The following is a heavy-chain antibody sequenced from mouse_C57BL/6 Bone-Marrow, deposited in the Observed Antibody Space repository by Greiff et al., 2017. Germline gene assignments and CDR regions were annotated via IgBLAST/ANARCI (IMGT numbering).Heavy chain of an antibody. CDR2: ISSGGSYT. D-gene: IGHD4-1*01. CDR1: GFTFSSYG. V-gene: IGHV5-6*01. CDR3: ARPFNWDVYFDY. J-gene: IGHJ2*01. Sequence: EVHLVESGGDLVKPGGSLKLSCAASGFTFSSYGMSWVRQTPDKRLEWVATISSGGSYTYYPDSVQGRCTISRDNAKNTRYLQMSSLKSEDTAMYYCARPFNWDVYFDYWGQGTTLTVSS.